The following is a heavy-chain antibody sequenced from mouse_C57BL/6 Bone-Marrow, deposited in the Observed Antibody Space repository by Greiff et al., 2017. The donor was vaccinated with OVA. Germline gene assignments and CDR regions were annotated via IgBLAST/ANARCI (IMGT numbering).Heavy chain of an antibody. V-gene: IGHV1-22*01. Sequence: VHVKQSGPELVKPGASVKMSCKASGYTFTDYNMHWVKQSHGKSLEWIGYINPNNGGTSYNQKFKGKATLTVNKSSSTAYVELRSLTSEDSAVYYCASNWDGAMDYWGQGTSVTVSS. CDR2: INPNNGGT. D-gene: IGHD4-1*01. CDR1: GYTFTDYN. J-gene: IGHJ4*01. CDR3: ASNWDGAMDY.